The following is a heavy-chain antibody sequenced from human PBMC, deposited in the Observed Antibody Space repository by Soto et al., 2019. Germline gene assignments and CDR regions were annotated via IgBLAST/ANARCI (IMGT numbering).Heavy chain of an antibody. Sequence: SQTLSLTCAISGDSVSSDSAAWNWIRKSPSRGLEWLGRAYYRSKWYIEYAPSVNSRITINPDTSKNQLSLQLISVNPEDTAVYYCVRSRVFIAVTSVTNYYYYYGMDVWGQGTTVTVSS. CDR3: VRSRVFIAVTSVTNYYYYYGMDV. V-gene: IGHV6-1*01. CDR1: GDSVSSDSAA. J-gene: IGHJ6*02. D-gene: IGHD6-19*01. CDR2: AYYRSKWYI.